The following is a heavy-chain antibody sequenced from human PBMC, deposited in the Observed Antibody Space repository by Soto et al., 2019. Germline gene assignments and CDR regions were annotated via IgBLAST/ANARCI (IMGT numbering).Heavy chain of an antibody. Sequence: PSETLSLTCSVSGASVSSYYWSWVRQPPGKGLEWIGYIYYIGAYNYNPSLKSRVTISVDTSKNQFSLKLTSVTAADTAMYYCARTPETRDWLDPWGQGTLVTVSS. D-gene: IGHD1-7*01. CDR1: GASVSSYY. J-gene: IGHJ5*02. CDR3: ARTPETRDWLDP. CDR2: IYYIGAY. V-gene: IGHV4-59*02.